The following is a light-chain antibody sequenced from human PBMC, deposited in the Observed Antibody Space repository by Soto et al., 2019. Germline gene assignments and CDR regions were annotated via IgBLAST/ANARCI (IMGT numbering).Light chain of an antibody. CDR3: SSYTTSSTVL. V-gene: IGLV2-14*01. CDR1: SSDIGGYNY. J-gene: IGLJ2*01. CDR2: EVS. Sequence: QSALTQPASVSGSPGQSITISCTGTSSDIGGYNYVSWYQQHPGKAPKLMIYEVSNRPSGVSNRFSGSKSGNTASLAISGLQAEDEADCYCSSYTTSSTVLFAGGTKVTVL.